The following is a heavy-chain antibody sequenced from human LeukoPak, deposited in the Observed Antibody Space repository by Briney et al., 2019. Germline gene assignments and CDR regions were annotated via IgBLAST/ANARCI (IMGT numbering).Heavy chain of an antibody. V-gene: IGHV4-38-2*02. CDR2: IYTSGST. CDR3: ARDVVAARGSFDY. CDR1: GYSISSGYY. J-gene: IGHJ4*02. Sequence: SETLSLTCTVSGYSISSGYYWGWIRQSPGKGLEWIGHIYTSGSTNYNPSLKSRVTMSVDMSKNQFSLKLRSVTAADTAVYYCARDVVAARGSFDYWGQGTLVTVSS. D-gene: IGHD2-2*01.